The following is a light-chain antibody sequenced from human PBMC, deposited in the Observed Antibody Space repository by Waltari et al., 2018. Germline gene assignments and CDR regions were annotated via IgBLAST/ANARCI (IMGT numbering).Light chain of an antibody. J-gene: IGKJ1*01. CDR3: LHYYNYPRT. CDR1: QNIGIN. V-gene: IGKV1-6*01. Sequence: AIQMTQSPSSLSASVGDRVILPCRASQNIGINLAWYRQKPGQAPDLLIYSVSTLHSGVPSRFSGSGSGTDFTLTISSLQPEDFTAYYCLHYYNYPRTFGQGTKVEI. CDR2: SVS.